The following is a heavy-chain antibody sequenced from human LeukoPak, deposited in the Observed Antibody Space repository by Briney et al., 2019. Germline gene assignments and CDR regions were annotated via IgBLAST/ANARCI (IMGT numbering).Heavy chain of an antibody. CDR2: INPRGGSK. Sequence: ASVKVSCKASGYISTDYYIHWVRQALGQGLEWMGMINPRGGSKSSHQKLQGRVTMTTDTSTSTAYMELRSLRSDDTAVYYCARERYYVAIDYWGQGALVTVSS. J-gene: IGHJ4*02. V-gene: IGHV1-46*01. CDR1: GYISTDYY. CDR3: ARERYYVAIDY. D-gene: IGHD3-10*02.